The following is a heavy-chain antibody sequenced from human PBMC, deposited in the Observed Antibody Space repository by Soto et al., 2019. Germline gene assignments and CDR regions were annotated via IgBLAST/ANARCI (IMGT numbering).Heavy chain of an antibody. CDR1: GCSISSGSYS. V-gene: IGHV4-30-2*01. CDR3: ARVPDR. J-gene: IGHJ5*02. D-gene: IGHD2-2*01. Sequence: PSETLSLTCAVSGCSISSGSYSWSWIRQPPGKGLEWIGYIYHSGNTYYNPSLKSRVTISVNRSKNQFSLKLSSVTAADTAVYYCARVPDRWGQGTLVTVSS. CDR2: IYHSGNT.